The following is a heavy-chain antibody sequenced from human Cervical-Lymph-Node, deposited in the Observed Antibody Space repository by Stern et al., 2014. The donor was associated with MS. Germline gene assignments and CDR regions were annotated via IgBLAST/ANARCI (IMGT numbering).Heavy chain of an antibody. CDR2: IYPGDSET. Sequence: VQLVQSGAEVKKPGESLKISCKGSGYNFINYWIGWVRQMPGKGLAWMGIIYPGDSETKYSPSFQGLVTISADKSIRTAYLQWRRLKASDTAIYFCASMHYSDSSGYLDAFDIWGQGTMVIVSS. V-gene: IGHV5-51*01. D-gene: IGHD3-22*01. J-gene: IGHJ3*02. CDR1: GYNFINYW. CDR3: ASMHYSDSSGYLDAFDI.